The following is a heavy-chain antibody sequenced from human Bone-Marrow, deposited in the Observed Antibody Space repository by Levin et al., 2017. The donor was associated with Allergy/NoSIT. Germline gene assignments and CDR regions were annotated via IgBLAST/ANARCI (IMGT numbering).Heavy chain of an antibody. CDR3: ARGEKQTYHAFDI. CDR1: GFTFSTYG. V-gene: IGHV3-33*01. J-gene: IGHJ3*02. D-gene: IGHD1-26*01. CDR2: IWYDGSNS. Sequence: GESLKISCAASGFTFSTYGMHWVRQAPGKGLEWVAIIWYDGSNSYYADRLKGRFTISRDNSNNTLYLLMSSLRAEDTAVYFCARGEKQTYHAFDIWGQGTMVTVSS.